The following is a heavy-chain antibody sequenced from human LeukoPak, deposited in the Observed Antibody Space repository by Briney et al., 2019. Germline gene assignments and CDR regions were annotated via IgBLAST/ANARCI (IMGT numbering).Heavy chain of an antibody. CDR2: IYYSGST. CDR3: AGPSIAARPLPLDYYYYMDV. V-gene: IGHV4-61*08. Sequence: SETLSLTCTVSGNSISSGDNYWSWIRQPPGKGLEWIGYIYYSGSTNYNPSLKSRVTISVDTSKNQFSLKLSSVTAADTAVYYCAGPSIAARPLPLDYYYYMDVWGKGTTVTVPS. CDR1: GNSISSGDNY. J-gene: IGHJ6*03. D-gene: IGHD6-6*01.